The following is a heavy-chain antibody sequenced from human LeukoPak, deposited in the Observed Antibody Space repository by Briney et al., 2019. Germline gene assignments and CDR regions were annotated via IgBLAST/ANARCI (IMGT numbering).Heavy chain of an antibody. J-gene: IGHJ4*02. CDR2: IKQDGSEK. CDR1: GFTFSSYW. V-gene: IGHV3-7*01. D-gene: IGHD3-10*01. CDR3: ATADFGVVENY. Sequence: GGSLRLSCAASGFTFSSYWMSRVRQAPGKGLEWVANIKQDGSEKYYVDSVKGRFTISRDDAKNSLYLQMNSLRAEDTAVYYCATADFGVVENYWGQGTLVTVSS.